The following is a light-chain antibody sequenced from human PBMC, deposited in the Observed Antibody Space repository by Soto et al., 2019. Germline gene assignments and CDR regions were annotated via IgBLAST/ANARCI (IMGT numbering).Light chain of an antibody. Sequence: EVVMTQSPATLSLSPGERATLSCRASQSVTKNLAWYQQRPGQAPRLLIYGASTRATGGPARFSGSGSGTEFSLTISSLQSEDFAVYYCQQYNNWPPSYTFGQGTKLEIK. CDR1: QSVTKN. CDR2: GAS. V-gene: IGKV3-15*01. CDR3: QQYNNWPPSYT. J-gene: IGKJ2*01.